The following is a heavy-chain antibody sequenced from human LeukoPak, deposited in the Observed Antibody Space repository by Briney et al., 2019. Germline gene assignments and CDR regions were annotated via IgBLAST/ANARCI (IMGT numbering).Heavy chain of an antibody. CDR3: AKEAYYDFWSGYYYFDY. CDR1: GFTFSSYA. Sequence: PGGSLRLSCAASGFTFSSYAMSWVRQAPGKGLEWVSAISGSGGSTYYADSVKGRFTISRDNSKNTPYLQMNSMRAEDTAVYYCAKEAYYDFWSGYYYFDYWGQGTLVTVSS. J-gene: IGHJ4*02. CDR2: ISGSGGST. D-gene: IGHD3-3*01. V-gene: IGHV3-23*01.